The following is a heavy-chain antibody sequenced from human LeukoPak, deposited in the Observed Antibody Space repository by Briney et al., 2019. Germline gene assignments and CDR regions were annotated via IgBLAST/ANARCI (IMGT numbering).Heavy chain of an antibody. Sequence: GGSLRLSCVASGFSPNNYWMHWVRQVPGKGLVWVSRISTDGSNTAYADSVRGRFTISRDNAKNTLYLQMNSLRAEDTALYYCARDAHCTGTSCYSVLFDPWGQGTLVTVSS. CDR2: ISTDGSNT. J-gene: IGHJ5*02. D-gene: IGHD2-2*01. CDR3: ARDAHCTGTSCYSVLFDP. CDR1: GFSPNNYW. V-gene: IGHV3-74*01.